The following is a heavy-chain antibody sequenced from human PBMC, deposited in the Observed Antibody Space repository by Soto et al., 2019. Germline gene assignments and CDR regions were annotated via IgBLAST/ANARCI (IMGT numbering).Heavy chain of an antibody. CDR3: AKVSSSWYAGFFDL. CDR1: GFTFSSHA. V-gene: IGHV3-23*01. Sequence: EVQLLESGGGLVQPGRSLRLSCTASGFTFSSHAMTWVRQAPGKGLEWVSGLSDSGDSIYYADSVKGRFTIYRDNSMNTLYLQMNTLRVEDTAVYYCAKVSSSWYAGFFDLWGQGTPVTVSS. J-gene: IGHJ4*02. CDR2: LSDSGDSI. D-gene: IGHD6-13*01.